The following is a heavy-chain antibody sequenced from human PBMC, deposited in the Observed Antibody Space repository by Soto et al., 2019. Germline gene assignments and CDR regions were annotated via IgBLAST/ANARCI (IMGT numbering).Heavy chain of an antibody. CDR2: ISGSGGST. Sequence: GGSLRLSCAASGFTFSSYAMSWVRQAPGKGLEWVSAISGSGGSTYYADSVKGRFTISRDNSKNTLYLQMNSLRAEDTAVYYCAKDQLVYDILTGYSLDDYFDYWGQGTLVTVSS. V-gene: IGHV3-23*01. J-gene: IGHJ4*02. CDR3: AKDQLVYDILTGYSLDDYFDY. CDR1: GFTFSSYA. D-gene: IGHD3-9*01.